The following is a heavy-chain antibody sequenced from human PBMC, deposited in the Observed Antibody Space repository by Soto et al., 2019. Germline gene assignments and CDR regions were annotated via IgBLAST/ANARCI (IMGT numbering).Heavy chain of an antibody. D-gene: IGHD3-3*01. Sequence: AATVSCTASVVAFSSYDITWVRQETGQGLEWMGGIIPIFGTANYAQKFQGRATMTTDTSTSTAYMELRSLRSADTAVYYCARVDVGLRLGRAGMDVWGQGTTVTVS. V-gene: IGHV1-69*05. J-gene: IGHJ6*02. CDR2: IIPIFGTA. CDR1: VVAFSSYD. CDR3: ARVDVGLRLGRAGMDV.